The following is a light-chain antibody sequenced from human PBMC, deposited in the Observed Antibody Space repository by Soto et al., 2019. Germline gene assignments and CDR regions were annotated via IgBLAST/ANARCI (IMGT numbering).Light chain of an antibody. CDR1: QSVSSSY. J-gene: IGKJ2*01. V-gene: IGKV3D-7*01. CDR3: QQDYNFPPWDT. Sequence: PGERVTLSCRASQSVSSSYLTWYQQKPGQAPRLLIYGASTRATSIPARFSGSGSGTDFTLTISSLQPEDFAVYYCQQDYNFPPWDTFGQGTKLEIK. CDR2: GAS.